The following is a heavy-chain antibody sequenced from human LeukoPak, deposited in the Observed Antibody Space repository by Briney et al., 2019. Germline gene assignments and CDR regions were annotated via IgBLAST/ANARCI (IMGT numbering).Heavy chain of an antibody. CDR1: GGSIFTYY. D-gene: IGHD1-1*01. CDR2: ILDSMTT. Sequence: SETLSLTCTVSGGSIFTYYWSWIRQPPGKGLEWIGYILDSMTTNYNPSPKSRVTISIDTSKNQFSLKLSSLTAADTAVYYCARVGDWDDLVYWGQGTLVTVSS. CDR3: ARVGDWDDLVY. J-gene: IGHJ4*02. V-gene: IGHV4-59*01.